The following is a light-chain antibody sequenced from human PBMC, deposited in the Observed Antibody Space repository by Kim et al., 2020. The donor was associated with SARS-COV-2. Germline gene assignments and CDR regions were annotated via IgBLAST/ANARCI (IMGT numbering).Light chain of an antibody. CDR3: QQRSSWPQS. CDR1: QSISDS. J-gene: IGKJ1*01. CDR2: HTS. Sequence: LSPGERATRPCMASQSISDSVGWYQQNPGQAPRLLIYHTSNRATGIPARFSGRGSRTDFTLTISSLEPEDFAVDYCQQRSSWPQSFGQGTKVDIK. V-gene: IGKV3-11*01.